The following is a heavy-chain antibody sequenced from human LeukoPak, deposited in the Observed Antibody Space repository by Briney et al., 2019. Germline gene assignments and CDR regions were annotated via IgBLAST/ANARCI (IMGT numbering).Heavy chain of an antibody. V-gene: IGHV3-64*01. CDR3: ARRQGRRGIVGPTILKGAFDI. CDR1: GFTFSSYA. CDR2: ISSNGGST. J-gene: IGHJ3*02. Sequence: GGSLRLSCAASGFTFSSYAMHWVRQAPGKGLEYVSAISSNGGSTYYANSVKGRFTISRDNSKNTLYLQMGSLRAEDMAVYYCARRQGRRGIVGPTILKGAFDIWGQGTMVTVSS. D-gene: IGHD1-26*01.